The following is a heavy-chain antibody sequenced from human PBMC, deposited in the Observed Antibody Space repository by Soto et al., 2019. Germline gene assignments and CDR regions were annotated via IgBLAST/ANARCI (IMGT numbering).Heavy chain of an antibody. CDR2: INPNSGGT. Sequence: ASVKVSCKASGYTFTGYYMHWVRQAPGQGLEWMGWINPNSGGTNYAQKFQGRVTMTRDTSISTAYMELGRLRSDDTAVYYCARDRAYCSSTSCWTWWFDPWGQGNLVTV. V-gene: IGHV1-2*02. CDR3: ARDRAYCSSTSCWTWWFDP. J-gene: IGHJ5*02. D-gene: IGHD2-2*01. CDR1: GYTFTGYY.